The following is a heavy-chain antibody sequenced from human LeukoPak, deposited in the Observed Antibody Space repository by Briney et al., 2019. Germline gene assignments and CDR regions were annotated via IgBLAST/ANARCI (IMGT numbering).Heavy chain of an antibody. D-gene: IGHD3-10*01. CDR2: IWYDGSNK. V-gene: IGHV3-33*06. Sequence: GRSLRLSCAASGFIFSSYGMHWVRQAPGKGLEWVAVIWYDGSNKYYADSVKGRFTISRDNSKNMLYLQMNSLRAEDTAVYYCAKPYYYGSRSYMDYWGQGTLVTVSS. CDR3: AKPYYYGSRSYMDY. J-gene: IGHJ4*02. CDR1: GFIFSSYG.